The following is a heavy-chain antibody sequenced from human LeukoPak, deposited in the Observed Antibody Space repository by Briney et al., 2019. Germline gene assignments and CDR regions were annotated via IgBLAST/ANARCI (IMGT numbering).Heavy chain of an antibody. Sequence: PGGSLRLSCAASGFTFSSYGMSWVRQAPGKGLEWVSAISGSGGSTYYADSVKGRFTISRDNSKNTLYLQMNSLRAEDTAVYYCARGGEYSYGGGWYFDYWGQGTLVTVSS. D-gene: IGHD5-18*01. CDR2: ISGSGGST. CDR1: GFTFSSYG. V-gene: IGHV3-23*01. CDR3: ARGGEYSYGGGWYFDY. J-gene: IGHJ4*02.